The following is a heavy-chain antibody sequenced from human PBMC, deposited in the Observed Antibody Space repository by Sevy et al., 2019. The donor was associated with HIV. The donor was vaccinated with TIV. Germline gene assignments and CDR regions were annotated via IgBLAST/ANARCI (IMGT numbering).Heavy chain of an antibody. D-gene: IGHD3-10*01. V-gene: IGHV3-23*01. CDR1: GFTFSSYA. CDR2: ISGSGGST. CDR3: AKDAPVLPWFRELLNYFDY. J-gene: IGHJ4*02. Sequence: GGSLRLSCAASGFTFSSYAMSWVRQAPGKGLEWVSAISGSGGSTYYADSVKGRFTISRDNSKNTLYLQMNSLRAEDTAVYYCAKDAPVLPWFRELLNYFDYWGQGTLVTVSS.